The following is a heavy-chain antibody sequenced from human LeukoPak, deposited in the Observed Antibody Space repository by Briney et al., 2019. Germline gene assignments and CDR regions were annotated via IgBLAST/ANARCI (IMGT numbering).Heavy chain of an antibody. CDR1: GFTFSSYS. CDR3: TTEGGRGYFDY. V-gene: IGHV3-15*01. D-gene: IGHD1-26*01. Sequence: PGGSLRLSCAASGFTFSSYSMNWVRQAPGKGLEWVGRIKSKSDGGTTDYAAPVKGIFTISRDDSKNTLYLQMNSLKTEDTAVYYCTTEGGRGYFDYWGQGTLVTVSS. CDR2: IKSKSDGGTT. J-gene: IGHJ4*02.